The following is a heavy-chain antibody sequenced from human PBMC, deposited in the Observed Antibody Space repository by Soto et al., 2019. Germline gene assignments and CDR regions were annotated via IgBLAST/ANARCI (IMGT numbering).Heavy chain of an antibody. CDR3: ARRGSGGYSDY. D-gene: IGHD3-10*01. CDR1: GGSISSYY. CDR2: IYYSGST. J-gene: IGHJ4*02. V-gene: IGHV4-39*01. Sequence: PSETLSLTCTVSGGSISSYYWGWIRQPPGKGLEWIGSIYYSGSTYYNPSLKSRVTISVDTSKNQFSLKLSSVTAADTAVYYCARRGSGGYSDYWGQGTLVTVSS.